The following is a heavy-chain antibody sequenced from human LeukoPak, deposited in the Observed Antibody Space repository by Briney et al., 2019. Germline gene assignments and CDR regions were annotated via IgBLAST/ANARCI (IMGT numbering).Heavy chain of an antibody. V-gene: IGHV1-24*01. CDR1: GYTLTELS. J-gene: IGHJ4*02. CDR3: AAGGIYRLLDN. D-gene: IGHD2-8*02. Sequence: ASVKVSCKVSGYTLTELSMHWVRQAPGKGLEWMGSFDHGDGETIYAQKFQDRVTMTEDSSTDTAYMELSSLRSEDTAVYYCAAGGIYRLLDNWGQGTLVSVSP. CDR2: FDHGDGET.